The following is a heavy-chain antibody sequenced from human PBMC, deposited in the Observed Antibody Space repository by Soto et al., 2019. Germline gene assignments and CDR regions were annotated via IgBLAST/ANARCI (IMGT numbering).Heavy chain of an antibody. CDR1: GGTFSSYA. CDR3: AGPRTIFGVVKGRYGMDV. V-gene: IGHV1-69*01. J-gene: IGHJ6*02. CDR2: IIPIFGTA. Sequence: QVQLVQSGAEVKNPGSSVKVSCKASGGTFSSYAISWVRQAPGQGLEWMGGIIPIFGTANYAQKFQGRVTITADESTSTAYMELSSLRSEDTAVYYWAGPRTIFGVVKGRYGMDVWGQGPTVPVSS. D-gene: IGHD3-3*01.